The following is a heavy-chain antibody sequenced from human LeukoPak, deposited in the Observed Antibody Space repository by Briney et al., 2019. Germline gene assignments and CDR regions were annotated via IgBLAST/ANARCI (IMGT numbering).Heavy chain of an antibody. D-gene: IGHD3-22*01. CDR2: VYSGGST. CDR3: AGGHSSGSYFNAYHL. CDR1: GFSFSDST. J-gene: IGHJ3*01. Sequence: SGGSLRLSCVASGFSFSDSTMSWVRQAPGKGLEWVSGVYSGGSTFYADSVKGRFIISRDSSKNTLYLQMNTLRAEDTAVYYCAGGHSSGSYFNAYHLWGQGTMVTVSS. V-gene: IGHV3-53*01.